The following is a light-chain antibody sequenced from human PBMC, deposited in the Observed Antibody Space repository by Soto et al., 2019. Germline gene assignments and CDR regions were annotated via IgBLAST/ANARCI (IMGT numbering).Light chain of an antibody. CDR3: QSYDSSLSAFYV. Sequence: QSVLTQPPSVSGAPGQRVTISCTGSSSNIGAGYDVHWYQQLPGTAPKLLIYGNSNRPSGVTDRFSGSKSGTSASLAITGLQAEDEADYHCQSYDSSLSAFYVFGTGTKLTVL. CDR2: GNS. V-gene: IGLV1-40*01. CDR1: SSNIGAGYD. J-gene: IGLJ1*01.